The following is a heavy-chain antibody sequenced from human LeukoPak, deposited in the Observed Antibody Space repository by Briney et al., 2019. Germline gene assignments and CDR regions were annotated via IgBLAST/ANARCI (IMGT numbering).Heavy chain of an antibody. Sequence: PGGSLRLSCAASGFTFDDYDMSWVRQAPGKGLEWVSDINWNGGNTGYADSVKGRFTISRDNAKNSLYLQMNSLRAEDTAVYYCAKGAGVNYFDYWGQGTLVTVSS. CDR2: INWNGGNT. D-gene: IGHD3-10*01. CDR1: GFTFDDYD. J-gene: IGHJ4*02. CDR3: AKGAGVNYFDY. V-gene: IGHV3-20*04.